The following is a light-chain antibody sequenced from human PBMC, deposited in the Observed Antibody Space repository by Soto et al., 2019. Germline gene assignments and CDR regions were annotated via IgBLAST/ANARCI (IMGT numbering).Light chain of an antibody. CDR1: SSNIGNDY. CDR3: GTWDSSLSAGV. V-gene: IGLV1-51*01. Sequence: QSVLTQPPSVSAAPGQKVTISCSGSSSNIGNDYVSWYQHLPGTAPKLPIYDNDKRPSGIPDRFSGSKSGTSATLGITGLQTGDEADYYCGTWDSSLSAGVFGGGTKLTVL. J-gene: IGLJ2*01. CDR2: DND.